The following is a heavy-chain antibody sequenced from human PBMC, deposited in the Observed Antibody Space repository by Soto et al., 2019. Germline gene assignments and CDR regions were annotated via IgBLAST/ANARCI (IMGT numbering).Heavy chain of an antibody. Sequence: ASVKVSCKASGCTFSSYAISWVRQAPGQGLEWMGGIIPIFGTANYAQKFQGRVTITADESTSTAYMELSSLRSEDTAVYYCARRQKWMANAFDILGQGTMVSVSS. J-gene: IGHJ3*02. CDR3: ARRQKWMANAFDI. CDR1: GCTFSSYA. CDR2: IIPIFGTA. V-gene: IGHV1-69*13. D-gene: IGHD6-19*01.